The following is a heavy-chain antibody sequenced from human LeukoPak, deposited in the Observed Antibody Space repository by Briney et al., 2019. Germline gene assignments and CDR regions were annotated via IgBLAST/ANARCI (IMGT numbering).Heavy chain of an antibody. J-gene: IGHJ4*02. Sequence: GGSLRLSCAASGFTFSSFALSWVRQAPGKGLEWVSSISGSGDSTYYMESVKGRFTISRDNSENTLYLQMNSLRADDTAVYYCAKEGFDSWGQGTLVTVSS. V-gene: IGHV3-23*01. CDR1: GFTFSSFA. CDR2: ISGSGDST. CDR3: AKEGFDS.